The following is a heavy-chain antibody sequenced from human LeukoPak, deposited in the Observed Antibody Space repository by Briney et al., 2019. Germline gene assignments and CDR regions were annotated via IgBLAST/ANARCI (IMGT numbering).Heavy chain of an antibody. V-gene: IGHV4-31*03. CDR2: MDHSGRS. CDR1: EGGLSHAGYF. CDR3: ARDAGYGMDV. J-gene: IGHJ6*02. Sequence: SQTLSLTRPISEGGLSHAGYFWSWVRQRPGKGLEWMGYMDHSGRSYYSPSLESRVVISVDTSKNQVSLTVRSVTAADTAVYYCARDAGYGMDVWGQGTTVTVSS.